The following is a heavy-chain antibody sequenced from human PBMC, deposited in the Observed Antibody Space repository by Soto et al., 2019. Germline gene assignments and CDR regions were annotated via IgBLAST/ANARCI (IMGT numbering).Heavy chain of an antibody. D-gene: IGHD1-26*01. CDR1: GFTFSSYA. V-gene: IGHV3-30*07. J-gene: IGHJ6*03. CDR2: ISHDGSIT. Sequence: QVQLVESGGGVVEPGRSLRLSCAASGFTFSSYAMHWVRQAPGKGLEWVAVISHDGSITYYSDSVKGRFTMSRDNSNNTLFLQMSSLRNEDTAIYYCAKDEYWESHFYYFMDLWGRGTAVTVSS. CDR3: AKDEYWESHFYYFMDL.